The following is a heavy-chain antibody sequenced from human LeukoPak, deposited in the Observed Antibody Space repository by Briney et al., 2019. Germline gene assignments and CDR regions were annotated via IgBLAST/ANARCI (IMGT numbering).Heavy chain of an antibody. CDR2: ISWNRGSI. CDR3: AKGSYYDILTGYYEFDY. V-gene: IGHV3-9*01. D-gene: IGHD3-9*01. J-gene: IGHJ4*02. Sequence: PGRSLRLSCAASGFTFDDYAMHWVRQAPGKGLEWVSGISWNRGSIGYADSVKGRFTISRDNAKNSLYLQMNSLRAEDTALYYCAKGSYYDILTGYYEFDYWGQGTLVTVSS. CDR1: GFTFDDYA.